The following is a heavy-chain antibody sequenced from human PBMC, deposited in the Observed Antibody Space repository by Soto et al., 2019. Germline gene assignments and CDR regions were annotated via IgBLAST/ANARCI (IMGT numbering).Heavy chain of an antibody. J-gene: IGHJ3*02. Sequence: GGSLRLSCAASGFTFSSYSMNWVRQAPGKGLEWVSYISSSSSTIYYADSVKGRFTISRDDAKNSLYLQMNSLRAEDTAVYYCAYNYALSDDAFDIWGQGTMVTAS. CDR3: AYNYALSDDAFDI. CDR1: GFTFSSYS. V-gene: IGHV3-48*01. D-gene: IGHD1-20*01. CDR2: ISSSSSTI.